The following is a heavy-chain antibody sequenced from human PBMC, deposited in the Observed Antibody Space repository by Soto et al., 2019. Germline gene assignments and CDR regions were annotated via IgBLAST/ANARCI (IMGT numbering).Heavy chain of an antibody. CDR3: ARTLAYCSSTSCYAPWFDS. Sequence: QTLSLTCAVSGDSVSSNSVAWNLIRQSPSRGLEWLGRTYYRSKWYNDYAVSVKSRITINPDTSKNQFSLQLNSVTPEDTAVYYCARTLAYCSSTSCYAPWFDSWGQGTLVTVSS. D-gene: IGHD2-2*01. V-gene: IGHV6-1*01. CDR1: GDSVSSNSVA. J-gene: IGHJ5*01. CDR2: TYYRSKWYN.